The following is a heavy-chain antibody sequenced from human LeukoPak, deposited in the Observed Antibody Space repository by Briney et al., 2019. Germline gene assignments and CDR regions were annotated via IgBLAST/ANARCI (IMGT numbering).Heavy chain of an antibody. CDR3: AKDVPGGWWYFDL. CDR1: GFTFSSYW. D-gene: IGHD6-19*01. CDR2: TNTDGSST. J-gene: IGHJ2*01. Sequence: GGSLRLACAASGFTFSSYWMHWVRQAPGKGLVWVSGTNTDGSSTMYADSVKGRFTIARDNAKNTLYLQMNSLRAEDTAVYYCAKDVPGGWWYFDLWGRGTLVTVSS. V-gene: IGHV3-74*03.